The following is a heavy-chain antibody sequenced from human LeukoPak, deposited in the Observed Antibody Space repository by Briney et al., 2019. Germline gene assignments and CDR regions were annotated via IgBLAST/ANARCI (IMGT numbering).Heavy chain of an antibody. D-gene: IGHD3-10*01. V-gene: IGHV3-7*01. J-gene: IGHJ4*02. CDR1: GFTFSSYW. CDR3: ARDPTYYYGSGSYYTLDY. Sequence: GGSLRLSCAASGFTFSSYWMSWVRQAPGKGLEWVANIKQDGSEKYYVDSVKGRFTISRDNAKNSLYLQMNSLRAEDTAVYYCARDPTYYYGSGSYYTLDYWGQGTLVTVSS. CDR2: IKQDGSEK.